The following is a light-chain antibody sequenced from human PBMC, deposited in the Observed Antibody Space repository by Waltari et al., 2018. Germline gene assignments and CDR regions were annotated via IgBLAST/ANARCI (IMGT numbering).Light chain of an antibody. V-gene: IGKV1-39*01. CDR2: ATA. CDR3: QQSHTFPYT. J-gene: IGKJ2*01. CDR1: QSVSPS. Sequence: DTQLNQYPASLTASVGDSDTITCRASQSVSPSLNWYQQKAGKAPKLLVFATANLQNGVPSRFSGGGSETDFTLTITSLQPEDSATYYCQQSHTFPYTFGQGTTLEIK.